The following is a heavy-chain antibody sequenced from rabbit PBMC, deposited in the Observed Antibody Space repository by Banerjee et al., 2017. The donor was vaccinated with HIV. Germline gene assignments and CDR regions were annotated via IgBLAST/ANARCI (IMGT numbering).Heavy chain of an antibody. D-gene: IGHD2-1*01. V-gene: IGHV1S43*01. Sequence: QEQLEESGGDLVKPEGSLTLTCTASGFSFSSYYYMCWVRQAPGKGLEWIGCIYTSSGSTWYASWVNGRFTISRSTSLNTVDLKMTSLTAADTATYFCARGATMTMVITYFNLWGPGTLVTVS. CDR2: IYTSSGST. CDR3: ARGATMTMVITYFNL. J-gene: IGHJ4*01. CDR1: GFSFSSYYY.